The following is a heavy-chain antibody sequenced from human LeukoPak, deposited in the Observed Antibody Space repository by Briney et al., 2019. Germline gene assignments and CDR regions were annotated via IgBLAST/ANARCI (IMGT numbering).Heavy chain of an antibody. CDR1: GFTFSSNY. CDR3: ARDNSGSYYAGRFDP. Sequence: GGSLRLSCAASGFTFSSNYMSWVRQAPGKGLEWVSVIYSGGSTYYSDSVTGRCTISRDNSKNTLYLQMNSLRAEDTAVYYCARDNSGSYYAGRFDPWGQGTLVTVSS. V-gene: IGHV3-66*02. CDR2: IYSGGST. D-gene: IGHD1-26*01. J-gene: IGHJ5*02.